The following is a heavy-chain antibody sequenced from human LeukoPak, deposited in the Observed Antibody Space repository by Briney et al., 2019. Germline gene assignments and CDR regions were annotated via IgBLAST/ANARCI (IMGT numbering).Heavy chain of an antibody. J-gene: IGHJ4*02. D-gene: IGHD5-18*01. Sequence: SETLSLTCTVSGDSINTYYWSWIRQPPGRGLEWIGYIYYSGSTNYNPSLKSRVTISVDTSKNQFSLRLSSVTAADTAVYYCARVRAMALDSWGQGTLVTVSS. V-gene: IGHV4-59*01. CDR1: GDSINTYY. CDR2: IYYSGST. CDR3: ARVRAMALDS.